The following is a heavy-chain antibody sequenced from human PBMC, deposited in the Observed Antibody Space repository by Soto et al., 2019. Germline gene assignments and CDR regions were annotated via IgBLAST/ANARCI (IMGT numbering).Heavy chain of an antibody. Sequence: QVQLQESGPGLVKPSETLSLTCTVSGGSISSYDWCWIRQPPAKGLEWIGNVYYSGSTNSNSSLSGRVTISVYTSKNQCSLKVSSVTAAGTAVYYCSRHEESWGQGTLVTVTS. J-gene: IGHJ5*02. V-gene: IGHV4-59*08. CDR2: VYYSGST. CDR3: SRHEES. CDR1: GGSISSYD.